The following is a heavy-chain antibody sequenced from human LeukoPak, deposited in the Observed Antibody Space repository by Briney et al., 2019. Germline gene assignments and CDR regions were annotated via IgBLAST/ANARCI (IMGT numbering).Heavy chain of an antibody. CDR2: INTNSGNP. D-gene: IGHD3-10*01. V-gene: IGHV7-4-1*02. J-gene: IGHJ6*02. Sequence: ASVKVSCKASGYTFTSYAMNWVRQAPGQGLEWMGWINTNSGNPTYAQGFTGRFVFSLDTSVSTAYLQISSLKAEDTAVYYCARDGGYYGSGSYYKPYYYYGMDVWGQGTTVTVSS. CDR3: ARDGGYYGSGSYYKPYYYYGMDV. CDR1: GYTFTSYA.